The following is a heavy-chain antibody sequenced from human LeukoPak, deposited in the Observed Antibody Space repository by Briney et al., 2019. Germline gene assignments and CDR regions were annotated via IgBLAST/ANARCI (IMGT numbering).Heavy chain of an antibody. V-gene: IGHV3-66*01. D-gene: IGHD3-22*01. CDR3: VRVANLYDSSGQFDY. Sequence: PGGSLRLSCASSELTVSSNHMTWVRQAQGKGLEWVSLMFGGGSKYYTDSMKGRFTISRDSSKNTLYLQMNSLRAEDTAVYYCVRVANLYDSSGQFDYWGQGTLVTVSS. CDR2: MFGGGSK. CDR1: ELTVSSNH. J-gene: IGHJ4*02.